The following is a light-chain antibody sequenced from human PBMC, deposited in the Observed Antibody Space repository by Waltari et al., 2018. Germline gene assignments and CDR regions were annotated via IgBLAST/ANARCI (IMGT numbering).Light chain of an antibody. CDR2: DVT. V-gene: IGLV2-11*01. CDR1: SSDVGGYNY. J-gene: IGLJ3*02. CDR3: SSYAGTYTGV. Sequence: QSALTQPRSVSESPGQSVTISCTGTSSDVGGYNYISWYQHHPGKAPKLIIYDVTKRPSGVPDRFSASKSGNTASLTISGLRAEDEADYYCSSYAGTYTGVFVGGTKLTVL.